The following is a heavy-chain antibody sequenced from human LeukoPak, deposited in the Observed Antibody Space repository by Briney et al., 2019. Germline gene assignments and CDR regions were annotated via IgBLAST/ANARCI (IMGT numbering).Heavy chain of an antibody. D-gene: IGHD3-9*01. CDR3: AKDRRLADSYYFDY. CDR2: ISGSGGST. J-gene: IGHJ4*02. CDR1: GFTFSSYA. V-gene: IGHV3-23*01. Sequence: GGSLRLSCAASGFTFSSYAMSWVRQAPGKGLEWVSVISGSGGSTNYADSVRGRFTISRDNSKNTLYLQMNSLRAEDTAVYYCAKDRRLADSYYFDYWGQGTLVTVSS.